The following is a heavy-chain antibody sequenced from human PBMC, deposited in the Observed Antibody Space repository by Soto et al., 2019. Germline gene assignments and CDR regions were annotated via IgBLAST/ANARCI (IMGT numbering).Heavy chain of an antibody. V-gene: IGHV3-49*03. CDR3: SRGGSLQWLVPEDY. CDR1: GFTFGDYA. CDR2: IRSKTYGGTT. J-gene: IGHJ4*02. Sequence: EVPLVESGGGLVQPGRSLRLSCTASGFTFGDYAMSWFRQAPGKGLEWVGFIRSKTYGGTTEYAASVKGRFTISTDDXXTIASLQMNSLKTEDTAVYYCSRGGSLQWLVPEDYWGQGTLVTVSS. D-gene: IGHD6-19*01.